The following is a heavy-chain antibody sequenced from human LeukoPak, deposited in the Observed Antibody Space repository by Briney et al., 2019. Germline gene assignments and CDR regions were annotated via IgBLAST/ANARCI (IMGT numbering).Heavy chain of an antibody. CDR1: GYTFTGYY. D-gene: IGHD2-15*01. CDR3: ARNLDMNVFDP. Sequence: GASVKVSCKASGYTFTGYYMNWVRQAPGQGLEWMGWINSDSGFTKYAQKFQGRVTMTRDTSITTVYMDLTRLTSDDTAVYYCARNLDMNVFDPWGQGTLVTVSS. CDR2: INSDSGFT. V-gene: IGHV1-2*02. J-gene: IGHJ5*02.